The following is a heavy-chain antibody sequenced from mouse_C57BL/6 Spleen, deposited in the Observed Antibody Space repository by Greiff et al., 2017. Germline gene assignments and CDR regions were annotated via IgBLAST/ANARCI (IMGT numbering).Heavy chain of an antibody. D-gene: IGHD1-1*01. CDR3: ARPSVVADY. CDR2: IYPGSGNT. V-gene: IGHV1-76*01. CDR1: GYTFTDYY. J-gene: IGHJ2*01. Sequence: QVQLQQSGAELVRPGASVKLSCKASGYTFTDYYINWVKQRPGQGLEWIARIYPGSGNTYYNEKFKGKATLTAEKSSSTAYMQLSSLTSEDSAVYFCARPSVVADYWGQGTTLTVSS.